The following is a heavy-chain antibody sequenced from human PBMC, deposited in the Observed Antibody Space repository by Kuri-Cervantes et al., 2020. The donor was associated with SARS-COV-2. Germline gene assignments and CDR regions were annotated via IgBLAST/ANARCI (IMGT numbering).Heavy chain of an antibody. Sequence: GGSLRLSCAASGFTFSDYYMNWVRQAPGKGLEWVSSISSSSSYIYYADSVKGRFTISRDNSKNTLYLQMNSLRAEDTAVYYCARALGNYWGQGTLVTVSS. CDR2: ISSSSSYI. V-gene: IGHV3-21*04. CDR1: GFTFSDYY. CDR3: ARALGNY. J-gene: IGHJ4*02.